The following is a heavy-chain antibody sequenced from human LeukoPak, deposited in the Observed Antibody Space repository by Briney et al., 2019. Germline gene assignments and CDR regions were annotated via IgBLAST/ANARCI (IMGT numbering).Heavy chain of an antibody. J-gene: IGHJ4*02. Sequence: PSETLSLTCTVSGGSVSTTSSYWVWVRQPRGKGLEWVGSIYYGGTTPYNPSLKTRLTISLDTSKNQFSLKLTSVTAADTAVYYCARRGLVVVPLWGQGILVTVSS. CDR2: IYYGGTT. CDR1: GGSVSTTSSY. V-gene: IGHV4-39*01. CDR3: ARRGLVVVPL. D-gene: IGHD2-21*01.